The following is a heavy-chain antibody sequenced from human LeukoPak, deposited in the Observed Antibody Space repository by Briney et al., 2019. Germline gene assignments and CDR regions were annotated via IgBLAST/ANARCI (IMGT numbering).Heavy chain of an antibody. V-gene: IGHV3-23*01. J-gene: IGHJ4*02. CDR3: ANAQTPPTMIVVVPPPDH. CDR1: GFTFSSYA. Sequence: PGGSLRLSCAASGFTFSSYAMSWVRRAPGKGLEWVSAIRGGGGSTYYADSVKGRFTISGDNSKNTLYLQMNSLRAEDTAVYYCANAQTPPTMIVVVPPPDHWGQGTLVTVSS. D-gene: IGHD3-22*01. CDR2: IRGGGGST.